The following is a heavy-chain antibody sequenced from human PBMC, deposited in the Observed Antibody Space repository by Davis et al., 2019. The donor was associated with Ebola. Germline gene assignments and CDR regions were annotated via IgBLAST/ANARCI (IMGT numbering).Heavy chain of an antibody. V-gene: IGHV3-7*01. Sequence: GESLKISCAASGFTFSSYWMSWVRQAPGKGLEWVANIKQDGSEKYYVDSVKGRFTISRDNAKNSLYLQMNSLRAGDTAVYYCARGGETYYDILTGYNYGMDVWGQGTTVTVSS. CDR2: IKQDGSEK. J-gene: IGHJ6*02. D-gene: IGHD3-9*01. CDR3: ARGGETYYDILTGYNYGMDV. CDR1: GFTFSSYW.